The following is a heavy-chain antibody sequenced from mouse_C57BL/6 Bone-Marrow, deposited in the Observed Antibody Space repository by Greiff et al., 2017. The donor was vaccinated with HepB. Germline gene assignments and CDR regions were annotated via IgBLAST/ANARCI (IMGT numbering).Heavy chain of an antibody. CDR2: IYPGSGST. J-gene: IGHJ2*01. CDR1: GYTFTSYW. V-gene: IGHV1-55*01. Sequence: QVQLQQSGAELVKPGASVKMSCKASGYTFTSYWITWVKQRPGQGLEWIGDIYPGSGSTNYNEKFKSKATLTADKSSTTAYLQFSSLTSEDSAIYYCARSPFPLYYFDYWGQGTTLTVSS. D-gene: IGHD3-3*01. CDR3: ARSPFPLYYFDY.